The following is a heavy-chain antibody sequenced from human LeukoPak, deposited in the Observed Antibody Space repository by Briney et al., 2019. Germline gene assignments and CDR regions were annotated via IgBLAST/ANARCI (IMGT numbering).Heavy chain of an antibody. Sequence: SETLSLTCTVSGGSMSTYYWSWIRQPPGKGLEWIGYIYYSGSTYYNPSLKSRVTISVDTSKNQFSLKLSSVTAADTAVYYCASLWVGEPPSLWGQGTLVTVSS. V-gene: IGHV4-59*12. CDR1: GGSMSTYY. CDR2: IYYSGST. CDR3: ASLWVGEPPSL. D-gene: IGHD3-10*01. J-gene: IGHJ4*02.